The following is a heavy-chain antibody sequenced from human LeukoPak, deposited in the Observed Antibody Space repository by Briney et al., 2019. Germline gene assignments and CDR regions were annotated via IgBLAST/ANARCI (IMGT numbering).Heavy chain of an antibody. CDR3: AKVFVLLRGTPENWFDP. CDR2: ISFDGSDQ. D-gene: IGHD1-14*01. Sequence: SCKASGYTFTDYYIHWVRQAPGKGLEWVAVISFDGSDQYYADSVRGRFTISRDNSKNTLYLQMNSLRVEDTAVYFCAKVFVLLRGTPENWFDPWGQGTLVTVSS. CDR1: GYTFTDYY. J-gene: IGHJ5*02. V-gene: IGHV3-30*18.